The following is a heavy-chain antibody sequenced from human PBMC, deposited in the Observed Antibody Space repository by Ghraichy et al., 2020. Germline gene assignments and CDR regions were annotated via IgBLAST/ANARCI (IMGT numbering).Heavy chain of an antibody. J-gene: IGHJ6*02. CDR2: IFHSGRT. Sequence: SETLSLTCAVSGASISSSNYWSWVRQPPGSGLEWIGEIFHSGRTHYNPSLNGQFTISVDKSNNQVSLDLSSVTAADTAVYYCARIPFGYQGIDVWGPGTTVTVSS. V-gene: IGHV4-4*02. D-gene: IGHD3-16*01. CDR3: ARIPFGYQGIDV. CDR1: GASISSSNY.